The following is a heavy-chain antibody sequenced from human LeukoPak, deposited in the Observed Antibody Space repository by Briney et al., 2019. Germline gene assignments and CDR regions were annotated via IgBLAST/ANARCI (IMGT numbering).Heavy chain of an antibody. D-gene: IGHD1-20*01. CDR2: ISSSSSYI. V-gene: IGHV3-21*01. J-gene: IGHJ4*02. CDR1: GFTFSTSW. Sequence: GGSLRLSCVASGFTFSTSWMNWVRQAPGKGLEWVSLISSSSSYIFYADSVKGRFTISRDNAKKSLYLQMNSLRAEDTAVYYCARPLSGTTDFDYWGQGTLVTVSS. CDR3: ARPLSGTTDFDY.